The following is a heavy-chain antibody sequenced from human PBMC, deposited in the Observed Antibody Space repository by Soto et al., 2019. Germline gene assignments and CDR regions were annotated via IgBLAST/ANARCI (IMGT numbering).Heavy chain of an antibody. Sequence: QVQLVQSGDEVKKPGASVKVSCKASGYIFVNYGIAWVRQAPGQGLEWMGWISPYTGNTHSASKVQGRLTMTTDTSTSTAYMDLGSRTSDDTAVYYCVMVDNYVTPTPQDVWGQGTTVTVSS. D-gene: IGHD3-16*01. J-gene: IGHJ6*02. CDR1: GYIFVNYG. CDR3: VMVDNYVTPTPQDV. CDR2: ISPYTGNT. V-gene: IGHV1-18*01.